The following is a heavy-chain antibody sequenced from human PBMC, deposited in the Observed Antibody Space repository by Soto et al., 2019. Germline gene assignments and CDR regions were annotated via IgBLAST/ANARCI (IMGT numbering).Heavy chain of an antibody. CDR1: GVTVSSDAYY. D-gene: IGHD3-16*02. Sequence: QVQLLQSGPGLVKPSQTLSLTCTVSGVTVSSDAYYWSWIRQHPGKGLEWIGNIYHTGSTYYSPSLKSRVVISLDTSNNQFSLTLTSVTAADTAVYYCARYRFSGNKWSKFDYWGRGTLVTVSS. CDR3: ARYRFSGNKWSKFDY. V-gene: IGHV4-31*03. CDR2: IYHTGST. J-gene: IGHJ4*02.